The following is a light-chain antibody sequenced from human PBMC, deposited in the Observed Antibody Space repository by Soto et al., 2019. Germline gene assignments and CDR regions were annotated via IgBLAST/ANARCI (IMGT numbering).Light chain of an antibody. J-gene: IGLJ1*01. CDR1: SSNVGTHG. CDR3: RTWDSSLRAL. Sequence: QSVLTQPPSVSAAPGQEVTISCSGNSSNVGTHGVSWCQQLPGKAPKLLIYEDSQRPSGIPERFSVSKSGTSATLGITGLQTGDEADYYCRTWDSSLRALFGSGTKLTVL. V-gene: IGLV1-51*02. CDR2: EDS.